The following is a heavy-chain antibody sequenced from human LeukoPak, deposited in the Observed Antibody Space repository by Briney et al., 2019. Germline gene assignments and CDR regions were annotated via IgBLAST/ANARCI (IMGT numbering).Heavy chain of an antibody. J-gene: IGHJ4*02. CDR3: ARGDYYFDY. D-gene: IGHD3/OR15-3a*01. Sequence: ASVKVSCKASGYTFTNYGINWVRQAHGQGLEWMGWISAYNGNTNYAQNLQGRVTMTTDTSTSTAYVELRSLRSDDTAVYYCARGDYYFDYCGQGTLVTVSS. CDR1: GYTFTNYG. CDR2: ISAYNGNT. V-gene: IGHV1-18*01.